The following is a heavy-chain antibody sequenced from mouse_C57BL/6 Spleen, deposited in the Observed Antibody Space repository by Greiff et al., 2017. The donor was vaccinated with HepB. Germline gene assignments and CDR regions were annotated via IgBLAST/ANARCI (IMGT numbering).Heavy chain of an antibody. Sequence: EVQGVESGGDLVKPGGSLKLSCAASGFTFSSYGMSWVRQTPDKRLEWVATISSGGSYTYYPDSVKGRFTISRDNAKNTLYLQMSSLKSEDTAMYYCARHFDYDHFDYWGQGTTLTVSS. CDR3: ARHFDYDHFDY. V-gene: IGHV5-6*01. CDR2: ISSGGSYT. D-gene: IGHD2-4*01. CDR1: GFTFSSYG. J-gene: IGHJ2*01.